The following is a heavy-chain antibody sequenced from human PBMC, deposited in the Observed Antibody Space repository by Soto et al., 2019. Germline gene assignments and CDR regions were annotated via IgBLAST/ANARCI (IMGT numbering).Heavy chain of an antibody. CDR2: INPSGGST. CDR1: GYTFTSYY. J-gene: IGHJ6*02. Sequence: ASVQVSCKASGYTFTSYYMHWVRHAPGQGLEWMGIINPSGGSTSYAQKFQGRVTMTRDTSTSTVYMELSSLRSEDTAVYYCARDGRGTGTTFYGMDVWGQGTTVTVSS. D-gene: IGHD1-7*01. CDR3: ARDGRGTGTTFYGMDV. V-gene: IGHV1-46*01.